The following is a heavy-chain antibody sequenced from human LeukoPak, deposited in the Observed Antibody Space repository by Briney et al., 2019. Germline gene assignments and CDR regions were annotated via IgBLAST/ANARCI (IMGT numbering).Heavy chain of an antibody. V-gene: IGHV3-48*01. Sequence: PGGSLRLSCAASGFTFSSYAMSWVRQAPGKGLEWVSYISSSSSTIYYADSVKGRFTISRDNAKNSLYLQMNSLRAEDTAVYYCARTGLWSGYYWYFDYWGQGTLVTVSS. D-gene: IGHD3-3*01. CDR1: GFTFSSYA. CDR3: ARTGLWSGYYWYFDY. CDR2: ISSSSSTI. J-gene: IGHJ4*02.